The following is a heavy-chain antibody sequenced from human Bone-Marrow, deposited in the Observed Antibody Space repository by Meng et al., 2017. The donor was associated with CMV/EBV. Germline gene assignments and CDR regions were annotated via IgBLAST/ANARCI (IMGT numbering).Heavy chain of an antibody. V-gene: IGHV2-5*02. J-gene: IGHJ4*02. D-gene: IGHD1-7*01. Sequence: QITLKESGLTLVKPTQTLTLTCTFSGFSLSTSGVGVGWIRQPPGKALEWLALIYWDDDKRYSPSLKSRLTITKDTSKNQVVLTMTNMDPVDTATYYCARMGITGTLGADFDYWGQGTLVTVSS. CDR2: IYWDDDK. CDR1: GFSLSTSGVG. CDR3: ARMGITGTLGADFDY.